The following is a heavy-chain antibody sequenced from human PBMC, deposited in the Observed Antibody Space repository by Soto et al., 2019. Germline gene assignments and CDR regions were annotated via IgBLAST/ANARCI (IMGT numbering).Heavy chain of an antibody. J-gene: IGHJ4*02. CDR1: GFTVSSTNY. D-gene: IGHD3-22*01. CDR2: ISHDGTNK. CDR3: AKDEYYYSRSGYYIFDS. Sequence: HPGGALRLACVVSGFTVSSTNYMHWVRQAPGKGLEWVAAISHDGTNKNYGDSVKGRFTISRDNSKKTLYLQMNSLRPEDTALYYCAKDEYYYSRSGYYIFDSWGQGTLVTVSS. V-gene: IGHV3-30*18.